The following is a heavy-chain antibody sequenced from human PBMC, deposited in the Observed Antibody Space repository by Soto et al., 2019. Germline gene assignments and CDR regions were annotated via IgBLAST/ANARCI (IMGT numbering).Heavy chain of an antibody. CDR3: TRDVAYYYYYYGMDV. Sequence: GGSLRLSCTASGFTFGDYAMSWFRQAPGKGLEWVGFIRSKAYGGTTEYAASVKGRFTISRDDSKSIAYLQMNSLKTEDTAVYYCTRDVAYYYYYYGMDVWGQGTTVTVSS. J-gene: IGHJ6*02. V-gene: IGHV3-49*03. CDR1: GFTFGDYA. CDR2: IRSKAYGGTT.